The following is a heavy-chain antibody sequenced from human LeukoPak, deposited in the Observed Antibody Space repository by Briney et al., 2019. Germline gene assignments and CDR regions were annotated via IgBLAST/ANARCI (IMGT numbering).Heavy chain of an antibody. D-gene: IGHD2-15*01. CDR3: ARDSYCSGGSCWDYYYGMDV. Sequence: GGSLRLSCAASGFTFSSYAMHWVRQAPGKGLEWVAVISYDGSNKYYADSVKGRFTISRDNSKNTLYLQMNSLRAEDTAVYYCARDSYCSGGSCWDYYYGMDVWGQGTTVIVSS. J-gene: IGHJ6*02. V-gene: IGHV3-30-3*01. CDR2: ISYDGSNK. CDR1: GFTFSSYA.